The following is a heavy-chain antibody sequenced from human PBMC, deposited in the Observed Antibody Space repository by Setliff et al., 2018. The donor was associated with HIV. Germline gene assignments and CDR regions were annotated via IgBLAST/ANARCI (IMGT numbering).Heavy chain of an antibody. D-gene: IGHD2-15*01. V-gene: IGHV3-23*01. Sequence: PGGSLRLSCAASGFTFSTYAMSWVRQAPGKGLEWVSGISGSGGSTYYADSVKGRFTISRDNSRNMLYLQMNSLRAEDTAIYYCAKQYCSGGTCYSADAFDIWGQGTMVTVSS. J-gene: IGHJ3*02. CDR3: AKQYCSGGTCYSADAFDI. CDR1: GFTFSTYA. CDR2: ISGSGGST.